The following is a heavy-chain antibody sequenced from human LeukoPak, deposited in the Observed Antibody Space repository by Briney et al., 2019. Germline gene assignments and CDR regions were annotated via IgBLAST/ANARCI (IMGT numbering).Heavy chain of an antibody. J-gene: IGHJ4*02. CDR2: IKQDGSET. CDR3: ASSLGRYYHDSSGLNFDY. V-gene: IGHV3-7*01. CDR1: GFTFSSYW. D-gene: IGHD3-22*01. Sequence: GGSLRLSCAASGFTFSSYWMSWVRQAPGKGLEWVANIKQDGSETYYVDSVKGRFTISRDNSKNTLYLQMNSLRAEDTAVYYCASSLGRYYHDSSGLNFDYWGQGTLVTVSS.